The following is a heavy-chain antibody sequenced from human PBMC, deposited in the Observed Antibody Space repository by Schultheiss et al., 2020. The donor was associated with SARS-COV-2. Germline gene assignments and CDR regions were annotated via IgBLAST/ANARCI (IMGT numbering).Heavy chain of an antibody. D-gene: IGHD6-19*01. Sequence: GESLKISCAASGFTFSSYGMHWVRQAPGKGLEWVAVIWYDGSNKYYADSVKDRFTVSRDNSVTTLYLEMNSLRVEDTAVYYCARGYSSAWWYYFDHWGQGTLVTVSS. CDR2: IWYDGSNK. CDR1: GFTFSSYG. V-gene: IGHV3-33*01. J-gene: IGHJ4*02. CDR3: ARGYSSAWWYYFDH.